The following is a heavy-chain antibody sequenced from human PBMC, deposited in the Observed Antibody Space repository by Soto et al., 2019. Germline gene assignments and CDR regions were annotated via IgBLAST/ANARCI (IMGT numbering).Heavy chain of an antibody. CDR3: AKDLFGNYADYFDY. V-gene: IGHV3-23*01. D-gene: IGHD4-4*01. Sequence: PGGSLRLSCAASAFTFSSYAMSWLRQAPGKGLEWVSGISGSGANTYYADSVKGRFTISRGNSKNTLYLQMNSLRVEDTAVYYCAKDLFGNYADYFDYWGQGTLVTVSS. J-gene: IGHJ4*02. CDR2: ISGSGANT. CDR1: AFTFSSYA.